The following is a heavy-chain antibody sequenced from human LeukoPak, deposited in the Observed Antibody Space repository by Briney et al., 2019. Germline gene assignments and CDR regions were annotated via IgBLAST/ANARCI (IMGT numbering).Heavy chain of an antibody. CDR2: ISAYNGNT. CDR3: ARERVGYGSGSSDY. D-gene: IGHD3-10*01. Sequence: GASVKVSCKASGYTFTSYGISWVRQAPGQGLEWMGWISAYNGNTNYAQKLQGRVTMTTDISTSTAYMELRSLRSDDTAVYYCARERVGYGSGSSDYWGQGTLVTVSS. J-gene: IGHJ4*02. CDR1: GYTFTSYG. V-gene: IGHV1-18*01.